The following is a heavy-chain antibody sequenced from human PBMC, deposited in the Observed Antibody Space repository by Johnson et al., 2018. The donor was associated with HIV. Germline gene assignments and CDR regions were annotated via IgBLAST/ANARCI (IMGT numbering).Heavy chain of an antibody. D-gene: IGHD6-13*01. Sequence: QVLLVESGGGVVQPGRSLRLSCAASGFTVSSNYMSWVRQAPGKGLEWVAVISYDGSNKYYADSVKGRFTISRDNSKNTLYLQMNSLRAEDTAVYYCTTAASSSWYGEDAFDIWGQGTMVTVSS. CDR3: TTAASSSWYGEDAFDI. CDR1: GFTVSSNY. CDR2: ISYDGSNK. J-gene: IGHJ3*02. V-gene: IGHV3-30*03.